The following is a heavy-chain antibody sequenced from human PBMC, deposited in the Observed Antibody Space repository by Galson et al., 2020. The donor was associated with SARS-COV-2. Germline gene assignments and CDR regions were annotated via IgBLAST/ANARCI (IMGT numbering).Heavy chain of an antibody. D-gene: IGHD3-10*01. CDR1: GFTFSSYN. J-gene: IGHJ4*02. CDR2: IRSSSGSI. V-gene: IGHV3-48*04. Sequence: GGSLRLSCAASGFTFSSYNMNWVRQTPVKGLELVAYIRSSSGSIYYADSVKGRFTISRDNAKSSLYLQMNSLRAEDTALYHCARDGLWFGEFPFDYWGQGTLVTVSS. CDR3: ARDGLWFGEFPFDY.